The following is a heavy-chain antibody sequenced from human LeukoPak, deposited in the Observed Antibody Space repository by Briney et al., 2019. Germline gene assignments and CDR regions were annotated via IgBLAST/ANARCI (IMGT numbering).Heavy chain of an antibody. Sequence: GGSPRLSCAVSGFTFSNYAMSWVRQAPGKGLEWVSTISGSDDSTDYADSVKGRFTISRDNSKNTLYLQMNSLRAEDTAVYYCAKDGHCSTTTCSTAKFDYWGQGTLVTVSS. J-gene: IGHJ4*02. CDR1: GFTFSNYA. CDR3: AKDGHCSTTTCSTAKFDY. CDR2: ISGSDDST. V-gene: IGHV3-23*01. D-gene: IGHD2-2*01.